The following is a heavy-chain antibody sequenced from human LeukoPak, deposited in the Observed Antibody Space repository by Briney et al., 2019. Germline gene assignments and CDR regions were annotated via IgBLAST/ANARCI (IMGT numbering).Heavy chain of an antibody. J-gene: IGHJ3*02. V-gene: IGHV4-59*01. CDR3: ARTHNWNDRGDPFDM. CDR1: GGSISSSF. Sequence: SETLSLTCSVSGGSISSSFWSWIRQPPGKGLEWIGYVHYSGSTNYNPSFNSRATISVGTSRTQYSLRLSSVIAADTAVYFCARTHNWNDRGDPFDMWGQGTMVTVSS. D-gene: IGHD1-1*01. CDR2: VHYSGST.